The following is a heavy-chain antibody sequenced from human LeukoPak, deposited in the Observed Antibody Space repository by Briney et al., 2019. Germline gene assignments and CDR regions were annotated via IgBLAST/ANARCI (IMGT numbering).Heavy chain of an antibody. J-gene: IGHJ4*02. Sequence: PGGSLRLSCAASGFTFTSYDMTWVRQAPGKGLEWVSLISGSGDSTYHADPVKGRFTISRDNSKNTLYLQMNSLRAEDTAVYYCAKAHSSGRIDYYFDYWGQGTLVTVSS. CDR2: ISGSGDST. D-gene: IGHD6-19*01. V-gene: IGHV3-23*01. CDR3: AKAHSSGRIDYYFDY. CDR1: GFTFTSYD.